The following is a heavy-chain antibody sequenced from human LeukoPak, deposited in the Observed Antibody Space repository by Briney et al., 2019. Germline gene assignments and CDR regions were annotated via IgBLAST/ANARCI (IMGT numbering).Heavy chain of an antibody. D-gene: IGHD1-1*01. V-gene: IGHV4-59*08. Sequence: SETLSLTCTVSGASISNYYWSWIRQPPGKALECIGYVSYSGRNNQNPSLKSRVTISADTSKNQFSLKLTSVTAADTAVYYCARHERGAENLDYWGQGTLVTVSS. CDR2: VSYSGRN. CDR1: GASISNYY. J-gene: IGHJ4*02. CDR3: ARHERGAENLDY.